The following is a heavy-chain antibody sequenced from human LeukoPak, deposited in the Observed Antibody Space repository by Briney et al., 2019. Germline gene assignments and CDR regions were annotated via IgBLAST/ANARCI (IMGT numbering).Heavy chain of an antibody. V-gene: IGHV4-4*07. CDR2: IYTSGST. J-gene: IGHJ6*02. D-gene: IGHD2-2*02. Sequence: SETLSLTCTVCGGFISSYYWSWMRQPAAKGLEWIGRIYTSGSTNYNLSLNSRVTMSVDTSKNQFSLKLSSVTAADTAVYYCARGPCSSTSCYTPTFLELDYYYYYGMDVWGQGTTVTVSS. CDR3: ARGPCSSTSCYTPTFLELDYYYYYGMDV. CDR1: GGFISSYY.